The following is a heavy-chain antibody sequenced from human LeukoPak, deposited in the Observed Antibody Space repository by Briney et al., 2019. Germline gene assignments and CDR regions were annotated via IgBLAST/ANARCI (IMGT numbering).Heavy chain of an antibody. Sequence: SETLSLTCTVSGGSISSYYWSWIRQPAGKELEWIGRIYPSGSANYNPSLKSRVTISVDTSKNQFSLKLSSVTAADTAVYYCARSGYSSGWPLDYYYMDVWGKGTTVTISS. CDR1: GGSISSYY. CDR2: IYPSGSA. J-gene: IGHJ6*03. D-gene: IGHD6-19*01. V-gene: IGHV4-4*07. CDR3: ARSGYSSGWPLDYYYMDV.